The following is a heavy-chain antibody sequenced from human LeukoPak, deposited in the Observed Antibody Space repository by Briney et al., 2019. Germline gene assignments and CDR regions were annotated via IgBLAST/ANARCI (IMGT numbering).Heavy chain of an antibody. D-gene: IGHD2-15*01. Sequence: PGESLKISCKGSEYSFSSYWIGWVRQKPGKGLEWMGIIYPGDSDTRYSPSFEGQVTISADKSISTAYLQWSSLKASDTAMYFCARRPYCSGGDCFQYYFDYWGQGTLVTVSS. J-gene: IGHJ4*02. CDR1: EYSFSSYW. V-gene: IGHV5-51*01. CDR3: ARRPYCSGGDCFQYYFDY. CDR2: IYPGDSDT.